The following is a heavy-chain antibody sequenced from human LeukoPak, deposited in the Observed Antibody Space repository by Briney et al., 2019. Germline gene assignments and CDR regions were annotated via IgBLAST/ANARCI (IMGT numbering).Heavy chain of an antibody. Sequence: SETLSLTCTVSGGSISSSSYYWGWIRQPPGKGLEWIGSIYYSGSTYYNPSLKSRVTISVDTSKNQFSLKLSSVTAADTAVYYCARDGVQLAYFDYWGQGTLVTVSS. CDR2: IYYSGST. D-gene: IGHD1-1*01. CDR3: ARDGVQLAYFDY. J-gene: IGHJ4*02. CDR1: GGSISSSSYY. V-gene: IGHV4-39*07.